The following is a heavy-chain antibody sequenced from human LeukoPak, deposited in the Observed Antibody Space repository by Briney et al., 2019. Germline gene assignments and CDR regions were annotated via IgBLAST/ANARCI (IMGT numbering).Heavy chain of an antibody. CDR1: GVSISSSSYY. D-gene: IGHD6-25*01. J-gene: IGHJ5*02. V-gene: IGHV4-39*01. CDR3: ARAPGAAAALNWFDP. CDR2: IYYSGST. Sequence: PSETLSLTCSVSGVSISSSSYYWGWVRQPPGKGLEWIGTIYYSGSTYYNPSLKSRVTISVDTSKNQFSLKLTSVTAADTAVYYCARAPGAAAALNWFDPWGQGTLVTVSS.